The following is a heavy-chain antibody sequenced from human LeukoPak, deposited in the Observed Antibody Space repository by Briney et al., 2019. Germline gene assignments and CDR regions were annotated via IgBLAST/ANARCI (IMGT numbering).Heavy chain of an antibody. CDR1: GGTFSSNA. Sequence: GASVKLTCKASGGTFSSNAISWVRQPPGQGHELMGRIIPILGTANYAQQFQSRVTITADKSTSTAHMELSSLRSEDTAVYYCARYPPRTSGFVFDYWGEGTLVTVSS. CDR2: IIPILGTA. V-gene: IGHV1-69*04. D-gene: IGHD3-22*01. CDR3: ARYPPRTSGFVFDY. J-gene: IGHJ4*02.